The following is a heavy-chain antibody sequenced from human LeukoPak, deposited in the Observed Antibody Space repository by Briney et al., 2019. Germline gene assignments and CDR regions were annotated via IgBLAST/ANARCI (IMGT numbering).Heavy chain of an antibody. Sequence: SVKGRFTISRDNAKNSLYLQMNSLRAEDTAVYYCGREDYYDSSGYYDLFDYWGQGTLVTVSS. V-gene: IGHV3-11*06. D-gene: IGHD3-22*01. CDR3: GREDYYDSSGYYDLFDY. J-gene: IGHJ4*02.